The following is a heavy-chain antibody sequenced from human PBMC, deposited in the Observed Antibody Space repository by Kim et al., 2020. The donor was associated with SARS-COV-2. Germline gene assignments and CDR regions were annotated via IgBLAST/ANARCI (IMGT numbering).Heavy chain of an antibody. CDR3: AREASVGSK. D-gene: IGHD3-10*01. J-gene: IGHJ4*01. CDR1: GFSLTSYT. V-gene: IGHV3-30*03. CDR2: VSYNCDHI. Sequence: WGSLRLSCAASGFSLTSYTMHWVRQAPGKGLQWVSVVSYNCDHIYYADSVKGRFTISRDFSTNTVFLEMNGLKTEDTAMYYCAREASVGSKWGHG.